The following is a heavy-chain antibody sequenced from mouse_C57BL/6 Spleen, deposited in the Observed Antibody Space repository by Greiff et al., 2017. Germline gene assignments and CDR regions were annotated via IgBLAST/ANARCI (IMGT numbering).Heavy chain of an antibody. D-gene: IGHD4-1*02. V-gene: IGHV5-4*03. CDR1: GFTFSSYA. CDR2: ISDGGSYT. CDR3: ARVQLGRRGYYFDY. J-gene: IGHJ2*01. Sequence: EVMLVESGGGLVKPGGSLKLSCAASGFTFSSYAMSWVRQTPEKRLEWVATISDGGSYTYYPDNVKGRFTISRDNAKNNLYLQMSHLKSEDTAMYYCARVQLGRRGYYFDYWGQGTTLTVSS.